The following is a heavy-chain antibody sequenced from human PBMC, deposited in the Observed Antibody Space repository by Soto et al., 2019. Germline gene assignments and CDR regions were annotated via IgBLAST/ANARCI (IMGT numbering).Heavy chain of an antibody. V-gene: IGHV1-46*01. CDR1: GYTFTNYY. Sequence: ASVKVSCKASGYTFTNYYMHWVRQAPGQGLEWMGIINPSGGRSIYAQKFQGRVTMTRDTSTSTVYMELSSLRSEDTAVYYCARSSVATSGYYYYGMDVWGQGTTVTVSS. D-gene: IGHD5-12*01. CDR2: INPSGGRS. J-gene: IGHJ6*02. CDR3: ARSSVATSGYYYYGMDV.